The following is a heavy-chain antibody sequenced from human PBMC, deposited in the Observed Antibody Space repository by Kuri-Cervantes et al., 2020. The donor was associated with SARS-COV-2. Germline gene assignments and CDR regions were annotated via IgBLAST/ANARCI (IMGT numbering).Heavy chain of an antibody. V-gene: IGHV3-11*01. J-gene: IGHJ4*02. CDR2: ISSSGSNV. Sequence: GESLKISCAASGFTFSDYYMSWIRQAPGKGLEWVSYISSSGSNVYYADSVKGRFTISRDNAKYSLYLQMNSLRAEDTAVYYCARGHFWSGYYLDYWGQGTLVTVSS. D-gene: IGHD3-3*02. CDR3: ARGHFWSGYYLDY. CDR1: GFTFSDYY.